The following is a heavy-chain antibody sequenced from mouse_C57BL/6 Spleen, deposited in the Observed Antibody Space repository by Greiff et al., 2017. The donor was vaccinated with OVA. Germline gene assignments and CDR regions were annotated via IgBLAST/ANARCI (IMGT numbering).Heavy chain of an antibody. Sequence: QVQLQQPGAELVKPGASVKLSCKASGYTFTSYWMQWVKQRPGQGLEWIGEIDPSDSYTNYNQKFKGKATLTVDTSSSTAYMQLSSLTSEDSAVYYCARKENRRGAMDYWGQGTSVTVSS. CDR2: IDPSDSYT. CDR1: GYTFTSYW. CDR3: ARKENRRGAMDY. V-gene: IGHV1-50*01. J-gene: IGHJ4*01.